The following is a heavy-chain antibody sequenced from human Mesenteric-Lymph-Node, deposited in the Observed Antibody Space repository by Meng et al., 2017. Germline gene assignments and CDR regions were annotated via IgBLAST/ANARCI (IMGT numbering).Heavy chain of an antibody. CDR1: GGSISSSNW. J-gene: IGHJ6*02. CDR2: IYHSGST. V-gene: IGHV4-4*02. Sequence: SETLSLTCAVSGGSISSSNWWSWVRQPPGKGLEWIGEIYHSGSTNYNPSLKSRVTISVDKSKNQFSLKLSSVTAADTAVYYCARGAGYRDIVVPAARLNYYYYYGMDVWGQGSTVTVSS. CDR3: ARGAGYRDIVVPAARLNYYYYYGMDV. D-gene: IGHD2-2*01.